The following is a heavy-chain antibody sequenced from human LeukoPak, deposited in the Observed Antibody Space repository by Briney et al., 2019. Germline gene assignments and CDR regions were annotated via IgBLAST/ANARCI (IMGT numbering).Heavy chain of an antibody. J-gene: IGHJ4*02. CDR1: GYTFIGYY. CDR3: ARNTYGPFDY. Sequence: GASVKVSCKASGYTFIGYYMHWVRQAPGQGLEWMGWIDPNSGDTTYSQKFQGRVTMTRDTSTNTVYMELSSLRSDDTAFYYCARNTYGPFDYWGQGTLVTVSS. D-gene: IGHD3-10*01. CDR2: IDPNSGDT. V-gene: IGHV1-2*02.